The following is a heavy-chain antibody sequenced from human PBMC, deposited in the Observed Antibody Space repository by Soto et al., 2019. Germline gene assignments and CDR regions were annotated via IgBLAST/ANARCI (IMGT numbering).Heavy chain of an antibody. J-gene: IGHJ4*02. V-gene: IGHV3-33*01. CDR1: GFTFSTYS. D-gene: IGHD3-3*01. CDR2: IWHDGSNK. CDR3: ARDRVVINPSYYFDY. Sequence: QVQLVESGGGVVQPGRSLRLSCAASGFTFSTYSMHWVRQAPGKGPEWVSLIWHDGSNKYYADSVKGRFTISGDNSKNTLYLQMHSLRAEDTAVYYCARDRVVINPSYYFDYWGQGTLVTVSS.